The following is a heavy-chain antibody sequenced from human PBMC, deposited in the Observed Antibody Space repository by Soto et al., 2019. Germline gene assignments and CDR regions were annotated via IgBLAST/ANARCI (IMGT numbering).Heavy chain of an antibody. J-gene: IGHJ4*02. CDR3: AFYTSSFSYFDF. V-gene: IGHV1-8*01. Sequence: ASVNVSCKASGYRFTDHDINWVRQASGQGLEWMGWMNPDSGKTEFVGKFQGRVTMTRDTSISTAYMDISGLSSEDTAVYFCAFYTSSFSYFDFWGQGTQVTVSS. D-gene: IGHD2-2*02. CDR1: GYRFTDHD. CDR2: MNPDSGKT.